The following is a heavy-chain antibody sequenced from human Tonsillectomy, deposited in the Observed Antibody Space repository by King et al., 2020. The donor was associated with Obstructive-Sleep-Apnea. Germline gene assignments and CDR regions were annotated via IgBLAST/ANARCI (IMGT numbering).Heavy chain of an antibody. V-gene: IGHV3-9*01. J-gene: IGHJ4*02. CDR3: VKDKNSGWYVDYFDY. Sequence: VQLVESGGGLVQPGRSLRLSCAASGFTFDDYAMHWVRQAPGKGLEGVSGINWNSDSIGYADSVKGRFTISRDNAKNSLYLQVNSLRAEDTALYYCVKDKNSGWYVDYFDYWGQGTLVTVSS. CDR1: GFTFDDYA. CDR2: INWNSDSI. D-gene: IGHD6-19*01.